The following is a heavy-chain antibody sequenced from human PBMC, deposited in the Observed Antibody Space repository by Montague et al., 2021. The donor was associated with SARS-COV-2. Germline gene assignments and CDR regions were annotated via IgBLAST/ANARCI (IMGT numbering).Heavy chain of an antibody. CDR2: INYSGST. J-gene: IGHJ5*02. D-gene: IGHD3/OR15-3a*01. V-gene: IGHV4-39*01. Sequence: SETLSLTCTVSGGSISISSYYWGWIRQPPGKGLEWIGSINYSGSTSYNPSLKSRVTISVDTSKNQFSLKLSSVTAADTAVYYCARLGDMWTGYYNWFDPWGQGTLVTVSS. CDR3: ARLGDMWTGYYNWFDP. CDR1: GGSISISSYY.